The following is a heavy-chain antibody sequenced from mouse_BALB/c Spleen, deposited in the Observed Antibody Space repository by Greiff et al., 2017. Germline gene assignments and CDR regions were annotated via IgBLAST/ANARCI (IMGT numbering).Heavy chain of an antibody. V-gene: IGHV2-6-7*01. CDR3: ARETMITTYAMDY. CDR2: IWGDGST. J-gene: IGHJ4*01. Sequence: VKLQESGPGLVAPSQSLSITCTVSGFSLTGYGVNWVRQPPGKGLEWLGMIWGDGSTDYNSALKSRLSISKDNSKSQVFLKMNSLQTDDTARYYCARETMITTYAMDYWGQGTSVTVSS. D-gene: IGHD2-4*01. CDR1: GFSLTGYG.